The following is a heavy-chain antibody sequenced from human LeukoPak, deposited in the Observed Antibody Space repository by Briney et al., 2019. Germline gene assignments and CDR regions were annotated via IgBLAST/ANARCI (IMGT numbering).Heavy chain of an antibody. V-gene: IGHV3-48*02. CDR1: GFTLSSYS. CDR2: ISSTSSGTI. CDR3: ARSTVTPGY. D-gene: IGHD4-17*01. J-gene: IGHJ4*02. Sequence: GGSLRLSCAASGFTLSSYSMNWVRQAPGKGLEWVWYISSTSSGTIFYADSVKGRFTISRDNAKNSLHLQMNSLRDEDTAVYYCARSTVTPGYWGQGTLVTVSS.